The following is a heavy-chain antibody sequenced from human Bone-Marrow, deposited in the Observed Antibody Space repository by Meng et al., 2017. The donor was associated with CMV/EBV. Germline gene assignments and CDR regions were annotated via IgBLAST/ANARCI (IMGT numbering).Heavy chain of an antibody. CDR3: AGSIAAHSNGDY. D-gene: IGHD6-6*01. CDR2: IYSGGST. V-gene: IGHV3-53*01. Sequence: GGSLRLSCAASGFTFTSSAMSWVRQSPGKGLEWVSVIYSGGSTDYADSVRGRFTISRDNSKNTLYLQMNSLRVEDTAVYYCAGSIAAHSNGDYWGQGTLVTGSS. J-gene: IGHJ4*02. CDR1: GFTFTSSA.